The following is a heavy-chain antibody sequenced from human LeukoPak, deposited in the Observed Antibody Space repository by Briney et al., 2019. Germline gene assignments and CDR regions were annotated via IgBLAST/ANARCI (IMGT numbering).Heavy chain of an antibody. J-gene: IGHJ4*02. CDR3: ARGALIWFGELLGY. CDR2: INTGNGNT. V-gene: IGHV1-3*04. Sequence: GASVKVSCKASGYTFTDYEIHWVRQAPGQGLEWMGWINTGNGNTKYSQKFQGRVTITRDTSASTGYMELSSLRSEDTAVYYCARGALIWFGELLGYWGQGTLVTVSS. D-gene: IGHD3-10*01. CDR1: GYTFTDYE.